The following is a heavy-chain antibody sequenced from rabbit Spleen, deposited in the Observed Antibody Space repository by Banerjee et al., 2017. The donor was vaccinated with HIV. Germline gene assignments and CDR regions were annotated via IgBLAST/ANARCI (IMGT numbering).Heavy chain of an antibody. Sequence: QEQLEESGGGLVKPEGSLTLTCKATGFSFSDRDVMCWVRQAPGKGLEWIACIAGSSSGFTYSATWAKGRFTISKTSSTTVTLQMTSLTAADTATYFCARDTGSSFSSYGMDLWGPGTLVTVS. J-gene: IGHJ6*01. CDR2: IAGSSSGFT. CDR3: ARDTGSSFSSYGMDL. CDR1: GFSFSDRDV. V-gene: IGHV1S45*01. D-gene: IGHD8-1*01.